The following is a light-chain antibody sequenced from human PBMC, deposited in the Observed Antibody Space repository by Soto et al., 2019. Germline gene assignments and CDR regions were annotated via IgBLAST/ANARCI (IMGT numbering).Light chain of an antibody. J-gene: IGLJ1*01. CDR3: GTWDSSLSAYV. CDR1: SSKIGNNY. V-gene: IGLV1-51*02. Sequence: QSALTQPPSVSGAPGQKVTISCSGSSSKIGNNYVSWYQQLPGPAPKLLIYENNKRPSGIPDRFSGSKSGTSATLGITGLQTGDEADYYCGTWDSSLSAYVFGTGNKVTVL. CDR2: ENN.